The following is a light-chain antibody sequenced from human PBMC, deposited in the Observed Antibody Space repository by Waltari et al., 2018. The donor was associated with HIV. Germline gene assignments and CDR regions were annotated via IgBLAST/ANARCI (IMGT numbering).Light chain of an antibody. CDR3: AAWDDTLSGRV. Sequence: QSVLTQPPSASATPGQRVTISCSGSSPNIGSNFVYWYQQLPGGTPKLGIYRDNPRPAGTPDRVSASKSGPSASLAISGLRSEDEGHYYCAAWDDTLSGRVFGGGTKVTVL. V-gene: IGLV1-47*01. J-gene: IGLJ3*02. CDR1: SPNIGSNF. CDR2: RDN.